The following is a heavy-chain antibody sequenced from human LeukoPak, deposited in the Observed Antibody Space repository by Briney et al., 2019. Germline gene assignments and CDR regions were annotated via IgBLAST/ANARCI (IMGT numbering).Heavy chain of an antibody. CDR2: IYHSGST. V-gene: IGHV4-59*01. CDR3: ARAGTRGYSAYGSHYFDY. Sequence: NPSETLSLTCTVSGGSISYYYWTWIRQPPGKGLEWIGYIYHSGSTKYTPSLKSRVTISLDTSKNQFSLNLSSVTAADTAIYYCARAGTRGYSAYGSHYFDYWGQGTLVTVSS. D-gene: IGHD5-12*01. CDR1: GGSISYYY. J-gene: IGHJ4*02.